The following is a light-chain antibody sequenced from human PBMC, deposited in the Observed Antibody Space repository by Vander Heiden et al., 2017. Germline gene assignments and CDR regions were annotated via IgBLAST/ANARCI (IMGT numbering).Light chain of an antibody. CDR3: AAWDDTLNGPV. CDR2: INN. V-gene: IGLV1-44*01. J-gene: IGLJ2*01. Sequence: QSVLTQPPSASGTPGQRVTISCSGSSSNIGSHTVNWYQQLPGTAPNLLIFINNQRPSGVPDRFSGSRSDTSASLAISGLQSEDEADYYCAAWDDTLNGPVFGGGTKLTVL. CDR1: SSNIGSHT.